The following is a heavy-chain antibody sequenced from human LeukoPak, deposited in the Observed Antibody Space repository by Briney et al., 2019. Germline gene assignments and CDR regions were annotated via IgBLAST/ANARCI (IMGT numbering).Heavy chain of an antibody. CDR2: ISCSGGST. CDR3: AKGRASGTLYYYGMDG. D-gene: IGHD1-1*01. Sequence: GGSLSLSCAASGFTFHSYAMRWVRPAPGKGLEWVSSISCSGGSTYYVDFVKGRFTISRDNSKNTLYLQMNSLRAEDTAVYYCAKGRASGTLYYYGMDGGGKGTTVTVS. J-gene: IGHJ6*04. CDR1: GFTFHSYA. V-gene: IGHV3-23*01.